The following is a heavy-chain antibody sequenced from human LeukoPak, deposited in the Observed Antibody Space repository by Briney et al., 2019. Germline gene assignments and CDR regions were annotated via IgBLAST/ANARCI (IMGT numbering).Heavy chain of an antibody. Sequence: PGRSLRLSCAASGFTFSSYAMHWVRQAPGRGLEWVAVISYDGSNKYYADSVKGRFTISRDNSKNTLYLQMNSLRAEVTAVYYCARLSIWDSPIPYFDYWGQGTLVTVSS. CDR3: ARLSIWDSPIPYFDY. J-gene: IGHJ4*02. CDR2: ISYDGSNK. CDR1: GFTFSSYA. D-gene: IGHD6-6*01. V-gene: IGHV3-30-3*01.